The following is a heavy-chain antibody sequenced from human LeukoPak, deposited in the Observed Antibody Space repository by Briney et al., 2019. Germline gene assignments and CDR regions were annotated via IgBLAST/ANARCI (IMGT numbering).Heavy chain of an antibody. CDR3: ARDNGWELRVSSGPRDAFDT. Sequence: SETLSLTCTVSGGSISSYYWSWIRQPAGKGLEWIGRIYTSGSTNYNPSLKSRVTMSVDTSKNQFSLKLSSVTAADTAVYYCARDNGWELRVSSGPRDAFDTWGQGTMVTVSS. V-gene: IGHV4-4*07. CDR2: IYTSGST. CDR1: GGSISSYY. D-gene: IGHD1-26*01. J-gene: IGHJ3*02.